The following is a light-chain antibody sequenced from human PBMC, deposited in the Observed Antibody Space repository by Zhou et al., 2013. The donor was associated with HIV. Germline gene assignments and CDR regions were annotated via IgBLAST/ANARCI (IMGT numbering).Light chain of an antibody. CDR3: QHRKA. Sequence: ELVLTQSPGTLSLSPGQRATLSCRASQSVSSPYIAWYRQKSGQAPRLLIYDASSRAIGIPDRFSGSGSGTDFTLTISRLEPEDFAVYYCQHRKAFGQGTKVEV. CDR1: QSVSSPY. CDR2: DAS. J-gene: IGKJ1*01. V-gene: IGKV3-20*01.